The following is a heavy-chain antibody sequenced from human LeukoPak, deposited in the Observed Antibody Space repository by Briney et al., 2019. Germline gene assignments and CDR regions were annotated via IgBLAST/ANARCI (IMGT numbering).Heavy chain of an antibody. D-gene: IGHD3-22*01. J-gene: IGHJ4*02. Sequence: ASVKVSCKASGYTFTGYYMHWVRQAPGQGLEWMGRINPNSGGTNYAQKFQGRVTMTRDTSISTAYMELSRLRSDDTAVYYCARQCSRYYYDSSGDYWGQGTLVTVSS. CDR2: INPNSGGT. V-gene: IGHV1-2*06. CDR1: GYTFTGYY. CDR3: ARQCSRYYYDSSGDY.